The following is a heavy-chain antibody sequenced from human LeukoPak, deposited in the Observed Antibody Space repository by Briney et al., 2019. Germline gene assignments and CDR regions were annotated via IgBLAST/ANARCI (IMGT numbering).Heavy chain of an antibody. Sequence: GGSLRLSCAASGFTFSSYEMNWVRQAPGKGLEWVSYISSSGSTIYYADSVKGRFTISRDNAKNSLYLQMNSLRAEDTAVYYCARVQGSALFRWYWGQGTLVTVSS. CDR3: ARVQGSALFRWY. CDR1: GFTFSSYE. D-gene: IGHD2-21*01. V-gene: IGHV3-48*03. J-gene: IGHJ4*02. CDR2: ISSSGSTI.